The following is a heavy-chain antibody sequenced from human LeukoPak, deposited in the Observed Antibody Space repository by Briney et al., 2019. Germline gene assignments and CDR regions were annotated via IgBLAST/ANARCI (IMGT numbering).Heavy chain of an antibody. V-gene: IGHV3-48*01. CDR1: GFTFSSYS. CDR2: ISSSSSTI. Sequence: PGGSLRLSCAASGFTFSSYSMNWVRQAPGKGLELVSYISSSSSTIYYADSVKGRFTISRDNAKNSLYLQMNSLRAEDTAVYYCARDKNDFWSGYSPYWGQGTLVTVSS. D-gene: IGHD3-3*01. J-gene: IGHJ4*02. CDR3: ARDKNDFWSGYSPY.